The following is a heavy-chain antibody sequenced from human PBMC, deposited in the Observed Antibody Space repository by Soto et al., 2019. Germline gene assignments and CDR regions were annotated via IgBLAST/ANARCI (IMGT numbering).Heavy chain of an antibody. CDR3: AGGDSGYVWFNEI. CDR1: GGLFSTYA. J-gene: IGHJ4*02. CDR2: IIPVFATT. V-gene: IGHV1-69*01. Sequence: QEQLVQSGAEVKKSGSSVKVSCKASGGLFSTYAISWVRQAPGQGLEWMGGIIPVFATTYYAEKFEGRVTITADESTNTAYMELSSLRSEDTAMYYCAGGDSGYVWFNEIWGQGTLVTVSS. D-gene: IGHD3-22*01.